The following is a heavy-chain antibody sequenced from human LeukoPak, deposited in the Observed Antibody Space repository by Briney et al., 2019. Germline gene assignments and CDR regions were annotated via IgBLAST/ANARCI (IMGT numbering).Heavy chain of an antibody. J-gene: IGHJ5*02. V-gene: IGHV4-38-2*02. CDR1: GYSISSGYY. CDR3: ARDHLANLASRLFDP. D-gene: IGHD3-3*01. CDR2: VHHSGRT. Sequence: NASETLSLTCTVSGYSISSGYYWGWIRQPPGKGLEWIGSVHHSGRTYYNPSLKSRVTISVDTSKNQFSLKLNSVTAADTAVYYCARDHLANLASRLFDPWGQGSLVTVSS.